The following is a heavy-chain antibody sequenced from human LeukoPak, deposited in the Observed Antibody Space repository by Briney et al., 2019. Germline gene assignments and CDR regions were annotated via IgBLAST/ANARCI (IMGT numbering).Heavy chain of an antibody. J-gene: IGHJ6*02. Sequence: SETLSLTCTVSGGSISSSSYYWGWLRQPPGKGLEWIGSIYSGGCSYYNPSLKSRVSISVDTSNNQFSLKVNSVTAADTAVYYCARDAGHQLSRRNYYAMDVWGQGTTVTVSS. V-gene: IGHV4-39*07. CDR1: GGSISSSSYY. CDR3: ARDAGHQLSRRNYYAMDV. CDR2: IYSGGCS. D-gene: IGHD2-2*01.